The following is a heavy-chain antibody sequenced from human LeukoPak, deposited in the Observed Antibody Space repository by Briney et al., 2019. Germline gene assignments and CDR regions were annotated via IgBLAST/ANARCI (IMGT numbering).Heavy chain of an antibody. J-gene: IGHJ4*02. V-gene: IGHV1-24*01. D-gene: IGHD3-22*01. Sequence: ASVKVSCKVSGYMFTELSMHWVRQAPGKGLEWMGGFDPEDDEKMYAQKFQGRVTMTEDTSTDTAYMDLSSLRSEDTAVYYCAAELSSGYFDYWGQGTLVTVSS. CDR2: FDPEDDEK. CDR3: AAELSSGYFDY. CDR1: GYMFTELS.